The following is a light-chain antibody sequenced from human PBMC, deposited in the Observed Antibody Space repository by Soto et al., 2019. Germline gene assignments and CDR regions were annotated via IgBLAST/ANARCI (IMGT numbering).Light chain of an antibody. CDR3: QQADSSTRP. CDR1: QGISSW. V-gene: IGKV1-12*01. Sequence: DIQMTKSPSSVYASVGDRVTITCRASQGISSWLAWYQQKPGKAHKLMLYAESSLQSGVPSRFSGSGSGTDGTLNICCQQTEDFATYYRQQADSSTRPVGPGTKGDIK. CDR2: AES. J-gene: IGKJ3*01.